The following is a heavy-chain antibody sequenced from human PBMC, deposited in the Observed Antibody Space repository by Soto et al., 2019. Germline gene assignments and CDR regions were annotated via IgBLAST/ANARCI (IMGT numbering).Heavy chain of an antibody. J-gene: IGHJ6*01. CDR2: ISFDGSDK. D-gene: IGHD4-4*01. Sequence: QMQLVESGGGVVQPGRSPRLSCVASGFTFNRYGMHWVRQAPGKGLEWVALISFDGSDKFYLDSVKGRFTLSRDNSKNTMFLQMNNLRSEDTALYYCAKDRTTGTQGLFYGLDVWGQGTTVTVSS. CDR3: AKDRTTGTQGLFYGLDV. V-gene: IGHV3-30*18. CDR1: GFTFNRYG.